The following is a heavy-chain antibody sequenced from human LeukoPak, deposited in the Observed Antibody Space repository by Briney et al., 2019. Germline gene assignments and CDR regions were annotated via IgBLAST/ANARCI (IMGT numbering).Heavy chain of an antibody. D-gene: IGHD6-13*01. CDR3: ARGSAAGLAY. CDR1: GGSFSGSS. Sequence: PSETLSLTCAVYGGSFSGSSWTWIRQPPGKGLEWIGEIDRSGSTNYNPSLKSRLTISVDTSKNQFSLKLNSVTAADTAVYYCARGSAAGLAYWGQGTLVTVSS. V-gene: IGHV4-34*01. J-gene: IGHJ4*02. CDR2: IDRSGST.